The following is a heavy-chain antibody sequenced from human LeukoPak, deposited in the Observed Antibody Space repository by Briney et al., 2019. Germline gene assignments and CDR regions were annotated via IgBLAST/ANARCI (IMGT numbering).Heavy chain of an antibody. V-gene: IGHV3-23*01. CDR2: ISGSGGST. CDR3: ARGAGSGSLPFDY. Sequence: PGGSLRLSCAASGFTFSSYAMSWVRQAPGKGLEWVSAISGSGGSTYYADSVKGRFTISRDNSKNTLYLQMNSLRVEDTAVYYCARGAGSGSLPFDYWGQGTLVTVSS. CDR1: GFTFSSYA. D-gene: IGHD3-10*01. J-gene: IGHJ4*02.